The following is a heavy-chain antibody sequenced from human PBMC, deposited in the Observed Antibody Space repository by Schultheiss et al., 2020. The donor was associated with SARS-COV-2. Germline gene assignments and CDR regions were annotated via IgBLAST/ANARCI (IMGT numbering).Heavy chain of an antibody. J-gene: IGHJ6*02. D-gene: IGHD6-13*01. CDR2: IYSGGST. V-gene: IGHV3-66*01. Sequence: GGSLRLSCAASGFTVSSNYMSWVRQAPGKGLEWVSVIYSGGSTYYADSVKGRFTISRDNSKNTLYLQMNSLRAEDTAVYYCAKASWSYSYYGLDVWGQGTTVTVSS. CDR3: AKASWSYSYYGLDV. CDR1: GFTVSSNY.